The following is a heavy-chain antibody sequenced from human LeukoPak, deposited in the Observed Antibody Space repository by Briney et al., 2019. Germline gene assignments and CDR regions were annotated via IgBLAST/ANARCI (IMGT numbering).Heavy chain of an antibody. J-gene: IGHJ4*02. CDR2: ISYDGSNK. V-gene: IGHV3-30-3*01. CDR1: GYTFTAYY. D-gene: IGHD2-2*01. Sequence: SCNTSGYTFTAYYMHWVRQAPGKGLEWVAVISYDGSNKYYADSVKGRFTISRDNSENTLYLQMNSLRAEDTAFYYCARDICSSTSCYQGRSDYWGQGTLVTVSS. CDR3: ARDICSSTSCYQGRSDY.